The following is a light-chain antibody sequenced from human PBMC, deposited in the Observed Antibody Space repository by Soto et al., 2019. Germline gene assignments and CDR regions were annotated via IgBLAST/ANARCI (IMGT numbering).Light chain of an antibody. CDR3: QQRSNWPST. CDR1: QSVSSY. V-gene: IGKV3-11*01. J-gene: IGKJ4*01. CDR2: DAS. Sequence: EIVLTQSPATLSLSPGERAALSCRASQSVSSYLAWYQQKPGQAPRLLIYDASKRATAIPARFSGSGSGTDFTITISSLEPEDFAVYFCQQRSNWPSTFGGGTKVEI.